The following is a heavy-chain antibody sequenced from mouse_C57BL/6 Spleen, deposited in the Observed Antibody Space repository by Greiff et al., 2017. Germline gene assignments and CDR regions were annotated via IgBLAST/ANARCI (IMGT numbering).Heavy chain of an antibody. CDR1: GFTFSSYG. Sequence: EVQGVESGGDLVKPGGSLKLSCAASGFTFSSYGMSWVRQTPDKRLEWVATISSGGSYTYYPDSVKGRFTISRDNAKNTLYLQMSSLKSEDTAMYYCARLDYSNFHCDYWGQGTTLRVSS. CDR2: ISSGGSYT. V-gene: IGHV5-6*01. CDR3: ARLDYSNFHCDY. D-gene: IGHD2-5*01. J-gene: IGHJ2*01.